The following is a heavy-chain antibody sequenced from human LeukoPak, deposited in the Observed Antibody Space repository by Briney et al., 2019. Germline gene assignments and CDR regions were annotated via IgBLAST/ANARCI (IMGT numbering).Heavy chain of an antibody. D-gene: IGHD4-23*01. CDR3: ARGYSGQTSDPFDY. Sequence: GGSLRLSCAVSGFIVSDNYMSWVRQAPGKGLEWVSVLYSGGSSHYADSVKGRFTISRDNSKNTLFLQMNSLRAEDTGIYCCARGYSGQTSDPFDYWGQGTLVTVSS. V-gene: IGHV3-53*01. CDR2: LYSGGSS. J-gene: IGHJ4*02. CDR1: GFIVSDNY.